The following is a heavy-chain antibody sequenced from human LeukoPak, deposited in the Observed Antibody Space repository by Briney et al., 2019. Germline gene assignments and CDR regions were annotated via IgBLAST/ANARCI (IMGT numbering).Heavy chain of an antibody. D-gene: IGHD3-9*01. Sequence: SETLSLTCAVYGGSFSGYYWSWIRQPPGKGLEWIGEINHSGSTNYNPSLKSRVTISVDKSKNQFSLKLSSVTAADTAVYYCARVDLSSTSNILRFDPWGQGTLVTVSS. CDR2: INHSGST. V-gene: IGHV4-34*01. J-gene: IGHJ5*02. CDR3: ARVDLSSTSNILRFDP. CDR1: GGSFSGYY.